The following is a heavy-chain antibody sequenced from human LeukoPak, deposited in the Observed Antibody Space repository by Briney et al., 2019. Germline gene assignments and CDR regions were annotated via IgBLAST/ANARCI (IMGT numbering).Heavy chain of an antibody. V-gene: IGHV3-23*01. CDR2: ISHNGGGT. CDR3: ARSQSQWLVQGPDC. D-gene: IGHD6-19*01. CDR1: GFTFTDYA. Sequence: QAGGSLRLSCAASGFTFTDYAMSWVRQAPEKGLEWVSTISHNGGGTYYAESVKGRFTISRDNSKNTVYLQMNSLRAEDTAVYYCARSQSQWLVQGPDCWGQGTLVTVSS. J-gene: IGHJ4*02.